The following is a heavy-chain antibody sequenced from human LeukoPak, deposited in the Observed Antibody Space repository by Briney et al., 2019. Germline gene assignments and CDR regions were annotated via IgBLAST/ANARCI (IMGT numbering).Heavy chain of an antibody. CDR2: IYYSGST. J-gene: IGHJ1*01. CDR1: GGSISSSSYY. CDR3: ARDSGELVRYFQH. D-gene: IGHD1-26*01. V-gene: IGHV4-39*07. Sequence: SETLSLTCTVSGGSISSSSYYWGWIRQSPGKGLEYIGSIYYSGSTYYNPSLKSRVTISVDTSKNQFSLKLSSVAAADTAVYYCARDSGELVRYFQHWGQGTLVTVSS.